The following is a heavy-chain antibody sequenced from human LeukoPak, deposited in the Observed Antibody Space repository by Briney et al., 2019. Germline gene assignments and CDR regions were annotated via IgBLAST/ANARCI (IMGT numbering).Heavy chain of an antibody. V-gene: IGHV4-34*01. D-gene: IGHD6-19*01. CDR1: GGSFSGYY. Sequence: KPSETLSLTCAVYGGSFSGYYWSWIRQPPGKGLEWIGEINHSGSTNYNPSLKSRVTISVDTSKNQFSLKLSSVTAADTAVYYCARRRVAVATQVPPGFQHWGQGTLVTVSS. J-gene: IGHJ1*01. CDR3: ARRRVAVATQVPPGFQH. CDR2: INHSGST.